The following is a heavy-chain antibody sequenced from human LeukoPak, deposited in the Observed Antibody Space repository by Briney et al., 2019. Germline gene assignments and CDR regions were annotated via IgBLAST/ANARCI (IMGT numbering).Heavy chain of an antibody. CDR1: GFTFSSYE. V-gene: IGHV3-48*03. CDR3: AKGDYYDSSGYSLDY. CDR2: ISKSGSSI. Sequence: GGSLRLSCAASGFTFSSYEMNWVRQAPGKGLEWVSYISKSGSSISYADSVKGRFTISRDNAKNSLYLQMNSLRAEDMALYYCAKGDYYDSSGYSLDYWGQGTLVTVSS. D-gene: IGHD3-22*01. J-gene: IGHJ4*02.